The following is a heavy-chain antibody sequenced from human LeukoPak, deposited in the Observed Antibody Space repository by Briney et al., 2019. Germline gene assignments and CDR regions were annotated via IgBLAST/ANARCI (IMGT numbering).Heavy chain of an antibody. CDR1: GFIFSSYS. D-gene: IGHD2-15*01. J-gene: IGHJ4*02. Sequence: GGSLRLSCAASGFIFSSYSMNWVRQAPGKGLEWVSSISSSSSYIYYADSVKGRFTISRDNAKNSLYLQMNSLRTEDTAVYYCARVGPSDIVVVVALDYWGQGTLVTVSS. V-gene: IGHV3-21*01. CDR3: ARVGPSDIVVVVALDY. CDR2: ISSSSSYI.